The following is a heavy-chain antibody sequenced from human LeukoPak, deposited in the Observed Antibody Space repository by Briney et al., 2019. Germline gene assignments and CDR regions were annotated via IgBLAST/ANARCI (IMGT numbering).Heavy chain of an antibody. CDR1: GYTFTRHA. D-gene: IGHD1-26*01. V-gene: IGHV1-18*01. CDR3: ATGPRELAHFDY. Sequence: ASVKVSCKASGYTFTRHAMNWVRQAPGQGLEWMGWIGSYNGNTNYAQKLQGRVTMTTDTSTSTAYMELRSLKSDDTAVYYCATGPRELAHFDYWGQGTLVTVSS. J-gene: IGHJ4*02. CDR2: IGSYNGNT.